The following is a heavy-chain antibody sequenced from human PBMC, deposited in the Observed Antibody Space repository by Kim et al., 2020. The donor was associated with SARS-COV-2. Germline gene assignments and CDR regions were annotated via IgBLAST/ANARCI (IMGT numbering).Heavy chain of an antibody. CDR2: ISSSSSYT. CDR1: GFTFSNYS. J-gene: IGHJ6*01. D-gene: IGHD4-17*01. Sequence: GGSLRLSCAASGFTFSNYSMNWVRQAPGKGLEWVSSISSSSSYTYYADSVKGRFTISRDNAKNSLYLQMNSLRAEDTAVYYCARDLAYDNADSRDFYYYG. CDR3: ARDLAYDNADSRDFYYYG. V-gene: IGHV3-21*01.